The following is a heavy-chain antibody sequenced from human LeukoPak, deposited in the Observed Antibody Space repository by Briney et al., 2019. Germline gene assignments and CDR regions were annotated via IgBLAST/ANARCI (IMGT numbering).Heavy chain of an antibody. V-gene: IGHV3-74*01. CDR3: ARGGVQPVDY. J-gene: IGHJ4*02. Sequence: GGSLRLSCAASGFTFSSYGMHWVRQAPGKGLEWVADINTDGDITRYADSLKGRFTISRDNAKNTLYLQMNSLRDEDTSIYYCARGGVQPVDYWGQGTLVTVSS. D-gene: IGHD2-2*01. CDR2: INTDGDIT. CDR1: GFTFSSYG.